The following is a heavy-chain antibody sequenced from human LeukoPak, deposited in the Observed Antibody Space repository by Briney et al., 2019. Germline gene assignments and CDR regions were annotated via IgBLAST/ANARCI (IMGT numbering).Heavy chain of an antibody. D-gene: IGHD1-26*01. Sequence: GASVTVSCTASGYTFTSYGITWVRQAPGQGLEWMGWISAYNGNTNYAQNLHGRVTMTTDTSTSTAYMELRSLTSDDSAVYYCARGARIVGARDLDYWGQGTLVTVSS. CDR3: ARGARIVGARDLDY. CDR2: ISAYNGNT. CDR1: GYTFTSYG. V-gene: IGHV1-18*01. J-gene: IGHJ4*02.